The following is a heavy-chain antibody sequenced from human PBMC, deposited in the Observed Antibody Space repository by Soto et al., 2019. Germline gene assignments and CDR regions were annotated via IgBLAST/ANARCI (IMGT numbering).Heavy chain of an antibody. Sequence: GGSLRLSCAASGFTFSSYSMNWVRQAPGKGLEWVSYISSSSSTIYYADSVKGRFTISRDNAKNSLYLQMNSLRDEDTAVYYCARCPQYYYDSSGYYVSVRSLDYWGQGTLVTVSS. CDR1: GFTFSSYS. V-gene: IGHV3-48*02. J-gene: IGHJ4*02. CDR3: ARCPQYYYDSSGYYVSVRSLDY. D-gene: IGHD3-22*01. CDR2: ISSSSSTI.